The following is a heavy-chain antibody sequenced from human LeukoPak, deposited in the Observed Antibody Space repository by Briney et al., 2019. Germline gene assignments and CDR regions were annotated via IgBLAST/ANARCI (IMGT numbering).Heavy chain of an antibody. CDR3: VRDGGVSGYDLLDY. CDR1: RFTFSNYW. D-gene: IGHD5-12*01. V-gene: IGHV3-7*01. Sequence: GGSLRLSCGASRFTFSNYWMTWFRQAPGKGLEWVAHINQDGSKEDYMDSVKARFTISRDNAKNSLSLQMNSLRAEDTAVYYCVRDGGVSGYDLLDYWVQGTLVIVSS. CDR2: INQDGSKE. J-gene: IGHJ4*02.